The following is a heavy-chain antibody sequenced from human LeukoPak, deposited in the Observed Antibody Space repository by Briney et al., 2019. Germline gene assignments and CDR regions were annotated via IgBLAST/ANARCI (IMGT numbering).Heavy chain of an antibody. V-gene: IGHV4-30-4*01. Sequence: PSETLSLTCTVSGGSISSGDYYWSWICQPPGKGLEWIGYIYYSGSTHYNSSLKSRVSISVDTSKNQFSLNLNSVTAADTAVYYCARLLRMVYAVDYWGKGTLVTVSS. CDR3: ARLLRMVYAVDY. CDR1: GGSISSGDYY. J-gene: IGHJ4*02. CDR2: IYYSGST. D-gene: IGHD2-8*01.